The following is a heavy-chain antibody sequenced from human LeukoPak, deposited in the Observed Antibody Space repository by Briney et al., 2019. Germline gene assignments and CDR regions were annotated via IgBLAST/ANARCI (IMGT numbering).Heavy chain of an antibody. CDR1: GFSVSRAW. J-gene: IGHJ4*02. D-gene: IGHD6-19*01. Sequence: GGSLRLSCAASGASGFSVSRAWLNWVRQAPGKGLEWVGHIKSKTDGGTTDYAAPVKGRFIISSDDSKNTLYLQMNTLKTEDTAVYYCTTGYGSDWYYWGQGTLVTVSS. V-gene: IGHV3-15*01. CDR3: TTGYGSDWYY. CDR2: IKSKTDGGTT.